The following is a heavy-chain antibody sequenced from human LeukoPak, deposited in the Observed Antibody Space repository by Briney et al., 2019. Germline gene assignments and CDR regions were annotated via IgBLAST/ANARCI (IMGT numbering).Heavy chain of an antibody. Sequence: PGGSLRLSCTASGFAFRSNWMHWVRQAPGKGLVWVSRIKSDGSSASYADSVKGRFTISRDNPKNTMYLQMNSLRAEDTAVYYCARTDVFDIWGQGTMVTVSS. J-gene: IGHJ3*02. CDR1: GFAFRSNW. CDR2: IKSDGSSA. V-gene: IGHV3-74*01. CDR3: ARTDVFDI.